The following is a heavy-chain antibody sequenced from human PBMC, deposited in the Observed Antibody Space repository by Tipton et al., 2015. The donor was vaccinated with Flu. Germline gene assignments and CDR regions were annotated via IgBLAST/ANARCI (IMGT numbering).Heavy chain of an antibody. V-gene: IGHV4-38-2*01. Sequence: TLSLTCAVSGDSISSDYYWGWIRQFPGKGLEWIGTVSRPGSTVYNPSLKSRVTISIDTSNNQFSLKVSFVTAADTAVYYCARTDNGFYLGHWYFDLWGRGTLGTVSS. CDR3: ARTDNGFYLGHWYFDL. CDR2: VSRPGST. D-gene: IGHD5-12*01. CDR1: GDSISSDYY. J-gene: IGHJ2*01.